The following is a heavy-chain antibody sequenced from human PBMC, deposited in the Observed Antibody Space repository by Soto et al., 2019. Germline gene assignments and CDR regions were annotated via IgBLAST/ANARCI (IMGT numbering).Heavy chain of an antibody. CDR1: GYTFTGHY. J-gene: IGHJ4*02. D-gene: IGHD3-9*01. CDR2: INPNSGGT. CDR3: ARVKGILTGYSFDY. Sequence: ASVKVSCKASGYTFTGHYMHWVRQAPGQGLEWMGWINPNSGGTNYAQKFQGRVTMTRDTSISTAYMELSRLRSDDTAVYYCARVKGILTGYSFDYWGQGTLVTVSS. V-gene: IGHV1-2*02.